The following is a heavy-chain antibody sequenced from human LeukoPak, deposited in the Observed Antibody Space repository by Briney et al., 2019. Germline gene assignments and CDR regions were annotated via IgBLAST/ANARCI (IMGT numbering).Heavy chain of an antibody. V-gene: IGHV1-69*13. J-gene: IGHJ4*02. CDR2: IIPIFGTA. CDR1: GGTFSSYA. Sequence: ASVKVSCKASGGTFSSYAISWVRQAPGQGLEWMGGIIPIFGTANYAQKFQGRVTITADESTSTAYMELSSLRSEDTAVYYCVRANFLYCGSTSCLFDFWGQGTLVTVSS. D-gene: IGHD2-2*01. CDR3: VRANFLYCGSTSCLFDF.